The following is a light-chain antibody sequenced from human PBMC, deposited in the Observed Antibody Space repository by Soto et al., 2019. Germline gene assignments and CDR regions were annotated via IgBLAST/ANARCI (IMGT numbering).Light chain of an antibody. J-gene: IGKJ2*01. CDR3: MHTTQLLYT. Sequence: DIVMTQTPLSSPVTLGQPASISCRSSHSLVHSDCSTALSWRQQRPGQLPRLRIYEMSNRFCGVPDRYSGSGAGTDFTLKISRVEAEDVVVYYCMHTTQLLYTFGQGTKLEI. V-gene: IGKV2-24*01. CDR2: EMS. CDR1: HSLVHSDCSTA.